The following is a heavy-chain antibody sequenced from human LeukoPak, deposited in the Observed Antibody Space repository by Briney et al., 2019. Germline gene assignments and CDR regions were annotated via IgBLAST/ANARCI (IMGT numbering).Heavy chain of an antibody. J-gene: IGHJ4*02. CDR3: TRESPLLGLRDY. D-gene: IGHD5-12*01. CDR2: IRSKAYGGTT. V-gene: IGHV3-49*03. CDR1: GFTFGDYA. Sequence: GRSLRLSCTASGFTFGDYAMSWFRQAPGKGLEWVGFIRSKAYGGTTEYAASVKGRFNISRDDSKSIAYLQMNSLKTEDTAVYYCTRESPLLGLRDYWGQGTLVTVSS.